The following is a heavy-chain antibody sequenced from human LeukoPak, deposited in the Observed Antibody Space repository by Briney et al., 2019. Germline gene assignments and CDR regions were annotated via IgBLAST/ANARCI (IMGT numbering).Heavy chain of an antibody. V-gene: IGHV3-53*01. Sequence: GGSLRLSCAASGFTVSSNYMSWVRQAPGKGLEWVSVIYSGGSTYYADSVKGRFTISRDNSKNTLYLQMNSLRAEDTAVYYCAKAQVGAILHAFDIWGQGTMVTVSS. CDR2: IYSGGST. J-gene: IGHJ3*02. CDR3: AKAQVGAILHAFDI. CDR1: GFTVSSNY. D-gene: IGHD1-26*01.